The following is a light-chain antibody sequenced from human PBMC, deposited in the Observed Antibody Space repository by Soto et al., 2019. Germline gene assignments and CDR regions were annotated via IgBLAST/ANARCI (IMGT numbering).Light chain of an antibody. V-gene: IGKV1-5*03. Sequence: DIQMTQSPSTLSASVGDRVTITRRASESISRWLAWYKQKPGKAPKLLSYKASSLESGVPSRFRGSGSGTEFTLTINSLQADDFETYYCQQHNSFSITFGQGTRLEIK. CDR1: ESISRW. J-gene: IGKJ5*01. CDR2: KAS. CDR3: QQHNSFSIT.